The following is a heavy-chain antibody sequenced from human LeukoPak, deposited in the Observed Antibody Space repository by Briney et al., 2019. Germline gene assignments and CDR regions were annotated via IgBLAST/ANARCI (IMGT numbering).Heavy chain of an antibody. V-gene: IGHV4-61*01. CDR3: ARDRAFDI. J-gene: IGHJ3*02. CDR1: GYSISSGYY. CDR2: IYYSGST. Sequence: SETLSLTCTVSGYSISSGYYWAWIRQPPGKGLEWIGYIYYSGSTNYNPSLKSRVTISVDTSKNQFSLKLSSVTAADTAVYYCARDRAFDIWGQGTMVTVSS.